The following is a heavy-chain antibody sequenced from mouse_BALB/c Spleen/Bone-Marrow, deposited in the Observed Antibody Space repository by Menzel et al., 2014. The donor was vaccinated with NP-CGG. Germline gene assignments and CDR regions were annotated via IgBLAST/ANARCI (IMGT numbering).Heavy chain of an antibody. Sequence: QVQLQQSGPELVRPGVSVKISCKGSGYTLTDYAMHWVKQSHAKSLEWIGVINTYSGDANYSQKFKGKATMTVDKSSSTAYMELARLTSEDSAIYYCARDYGSSHFDHWGQGSTLTVSS. J-gene: IGHJ2*01. D-gene: IGHD1-1*01. V-gene: IGHV1-67*01. CDR3: ARDYGSSHFDH. CDR2: INTYSGDA. CDR1: GYTLTDYA.